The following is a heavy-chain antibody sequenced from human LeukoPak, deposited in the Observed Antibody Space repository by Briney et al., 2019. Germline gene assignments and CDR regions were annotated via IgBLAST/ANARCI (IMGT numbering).Heavy chain of an antibody. CDR1: GVRFDGYG. Sequence: GMSLRLSCAASGVRFDGYGIQWVQQAPEKGLECVSGIDWNSGAIGYADSVKGRFTISRDNAKNSLYLQMNSLRAEDTALYYCVKDRAANLYGSGAFEYWGQGTLVTVSS. V-gene: IGHV3-9*01. D-gene: IGHD3-10*01. J-gene: IGHJ4*02. CDR2: IDWNSGAI. CDR3: VKDRAANLYGSGAFEY.